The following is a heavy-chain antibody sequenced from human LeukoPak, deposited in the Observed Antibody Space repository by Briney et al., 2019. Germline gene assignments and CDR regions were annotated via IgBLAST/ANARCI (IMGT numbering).Heavy chain of an antibody. CDR2: IKEDGSEK. CDR3: AKGPYSGSYYRVRYFDY. J-gene: IGHJ4*02. Sequence: GGSLRLSCAASGFTFSSYWMSWVRQAPGKGLEWVANIKEDGSEKYYVDSLKGRFTVSRDNAKNSLYLQMNSLRAKDTAVYYCAKGPYSGSYYRVRYFDYWGQGTLVTVSS. V-gene: IGHV3-7*03. D-gene: IGHD1-26*01. CDR1: GFTFSSYW.